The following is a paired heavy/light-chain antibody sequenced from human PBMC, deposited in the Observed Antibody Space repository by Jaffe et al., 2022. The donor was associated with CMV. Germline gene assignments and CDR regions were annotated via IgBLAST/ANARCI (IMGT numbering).Light chain of an antibody. CDR1: QSVSSSY. CDR2: GAS. J-gene: IGKJ1*01. CDR3: QQYGSSWT. V-gene: IGKV3-20*01. Sequence: EIVLTQSPGTLSLSPGERATLSCRASQSVSSSYLAWYQQKPGQAPRLLIYGASSRATGIPDRFSGSGSGTDFTLTISRLEPEDFAVYYCQQYGSSWTFGQGTKVEIK.
Heavy chain of an antibody. CDR2: ISSSGSTI. D-gene: IGHD3-22*01. CDR1: GFTFSSYE. Sequence: EVQLVESGGGLVQPGGSLRLSCAASGFTFSSYEMNWVRQAPGKGLEWVSYISSSGSTIYYADSVKGRFTISRDNAKNSLYLQMNSLRAEDTAVYYCARERAYYYDSSGYAHAFDIWGQGTMVTVSS. J-gene: IGHJ3*02. CDR3: ARERAYYYDSSGYAHAFDI. V-gene: IGHV3-48*03.